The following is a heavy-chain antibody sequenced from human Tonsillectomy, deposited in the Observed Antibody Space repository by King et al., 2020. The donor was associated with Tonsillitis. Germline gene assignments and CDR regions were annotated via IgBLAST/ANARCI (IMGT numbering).Heavy chain of an antibody. CDR3: ARDGGSGWNREFDY. CDR2: ISAYNGNR. D-gene: IGHD6-19*01. Sequence: QLVQSGAEVKKTGASVKVSCKASGYTFNSYGISWVRQAPGQGLEWMGWISAYNGNRKYAQKLQGRVTMTTDTSTSRAYMELRRLRSDDTAVYYCARDGGSGWNREFDYWGQGTLVSVSS. CDR1: GYTFNSYG. V-gene: IGHV1-18*04. J-gene: IGHJ4*02.